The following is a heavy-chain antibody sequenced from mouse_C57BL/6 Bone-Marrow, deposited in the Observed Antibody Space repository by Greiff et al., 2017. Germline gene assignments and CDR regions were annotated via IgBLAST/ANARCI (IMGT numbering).Heavy chain of an antibody. CDR1: GYTFTSYW. V-gene: IGHV1-50*01. J-gene: IGHJ2*01. CDR2: IDPSDSYT. Sequence: VQLQQPGAELVKPGASVKLSCKASGYTFTSYWMQWVKQRPGQGLEWIGEIDPSDSYTNYNQKFKGKATLTVDTSSSTAYMQRSSLTSEDSAVYYCARRDYGLYFDYWGQGTTLTVSS. CDR3: ARRDYGLYFDY. D-gene: IGHD1-1*01.